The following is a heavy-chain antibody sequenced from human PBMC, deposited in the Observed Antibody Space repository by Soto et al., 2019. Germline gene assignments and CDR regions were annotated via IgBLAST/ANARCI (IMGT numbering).Heavy chain of an antibody. D-gene: IGHD6-6*01. V-gene: IGHV3-30*18. J-gene: IGHJ6*02. Sequence: QVQLVESGGGVVQPGRSLRLSCAASGFTFSSYGMHWVRQAPGKGLEWVAGISYDGSNKYYADSVKGRFTISRDHSKTTLYLQMNSLRAEDTAVYYCAKDDGVPESSSRVYYYYGMDVWGQGTTVTVSS. CDR1: GFTFSSYG. CDR2: ISYDGSNK. CDR3: AKDDGVPESSSRVYYYYGMDV.